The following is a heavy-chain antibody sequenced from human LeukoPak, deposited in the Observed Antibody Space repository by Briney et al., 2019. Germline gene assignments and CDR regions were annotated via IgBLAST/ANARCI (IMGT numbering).Heavy chain of an antibody. D-gene: IGHD1-26*01. Sequence: AASVKVSCKASGYTFTGYYMHWVRQAPGQGLEWMGWINPNSGGTNYAQKFQGWVTMTRDTSISTAYMELSRLRSDDTAVYYCARATSFRGELLYFDYWGQGTLVTVSS. CDR3: ARATSFRGELLYFDY. J-gene: IGHJ4*02. CDR2: INPNSGGT. CDR1: GYTFTGYY. V-gene: IGHV1-2*04.